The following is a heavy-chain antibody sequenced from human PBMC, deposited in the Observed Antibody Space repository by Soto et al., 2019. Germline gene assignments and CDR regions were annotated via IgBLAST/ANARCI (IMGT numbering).Heavy chain of an antibody. D-gene: IGHD3-10*01. CDR1: GGSIGSYY. V-gene: IGHV4-59*12. CDR2: IYYSGST. Sequence: PSETLSLTCTVSGGSIGSYYWSWIRQPPGKGLEWIGYIYYSGSTNYNPSLKSRVTISVDRSKNQFSLKLSSVTAADTAVYYCARVPGPWGQGTLVTVSS. CDR3: ARVPGP. J-gene: IGHJ5*02.